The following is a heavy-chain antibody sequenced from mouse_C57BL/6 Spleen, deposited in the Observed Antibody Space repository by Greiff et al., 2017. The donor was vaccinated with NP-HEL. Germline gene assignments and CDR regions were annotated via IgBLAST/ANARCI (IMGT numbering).Heavy chain of an antibody. Sequence: VQLQQSGAELVRPGASVTLSCKASGYTFTDYEMHWVKQTPVHGLEWIGAIDPETGGTAYNQKFKGKAILTADKSSSTAYMELRSLTSEDSAVYYCTRRDSTRGYFDYWGQGTTLTVSS. CDR1: GYTFTDYE. CDR3: TRRDSTRGYFDY. D-gene: IGHD1-1*01. CDR2: IDPETGGT. V-gene: IGHV1-15*01. J-gene: IGHJ2*01.